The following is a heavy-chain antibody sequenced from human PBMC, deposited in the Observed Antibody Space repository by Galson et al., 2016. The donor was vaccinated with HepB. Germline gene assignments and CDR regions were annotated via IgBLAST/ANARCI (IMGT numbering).Heavy chain of an antibody. J-gene: IGHJ3*02. CDR2: ISSRANNS. D-gene: IGHD6-19*01. V-gene: IGHV3-23*01. Sequence: SLRLSCAASGFTFRNYAMSWVRQAPGKGLEWVSAISSRANNSYYADSVKGRVTISRDNSKNTVSLQMNSLKTEDTAVYYCAKGWKQWLVSFGYRGNDAFDIWGQGTMVTVSS. CDR1: GFTFRNYA. CDR3: AKGWKQWLVSFGYRGNDAFDI.